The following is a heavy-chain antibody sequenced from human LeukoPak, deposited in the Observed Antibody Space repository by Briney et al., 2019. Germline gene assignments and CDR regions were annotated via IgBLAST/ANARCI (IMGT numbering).Heavy chain of an antibody. V-gene: IGHV1-2*06. D-gene: IGHD2-15*01. J-gene: IGHJ6*03. Sequence: GASVKVSCKASGYTFTGYYMHWVRQAPGQGLEWMGRINPNSGGTNYAQKFQGRVTMTRDTSISTAYMELSRLISDDTAIYYCARGLRADIVVVVAAPDYYYYMDVWGKGTTVTVS. CDR1: GYTFTGYY. CDR3: ARGLRADIVVVVAAPDYYYYMDV. CDR2: INPNSGGT.